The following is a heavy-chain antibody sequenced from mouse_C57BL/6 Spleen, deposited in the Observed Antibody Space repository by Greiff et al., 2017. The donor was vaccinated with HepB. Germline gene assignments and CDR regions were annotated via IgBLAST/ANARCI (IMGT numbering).Heavy chain of an antibody. CDR3: ARSPLYGSSPWFAY. CDR1: GYSFTDYN. CDR2: INPNYGTT. J-gene: IGHJ3*01. D-gene: IGHD1-1*01. Sequence: VQLKESGPELVKSGASVKISCKASGYSFTDYNMNWVKQSNGKSLEWIGVINPNYGTTSYNQKFKGKATLTVDQSSSTAYMQLNSLTSEDSAVYYCARSPLYGSSPWFAYWGQGTLVTVSA. V-gene: IGHV1-39*01.